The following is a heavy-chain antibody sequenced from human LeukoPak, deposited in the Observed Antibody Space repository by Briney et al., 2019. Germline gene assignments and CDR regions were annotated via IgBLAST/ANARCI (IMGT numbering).Heavy chain of an antibody. CDR3: ASYFHYGDYASLWY. CDR1: GFTFNTYA. V-gene: IGHV3-23*01. D-gene: IGHD4-17*01. Sequence: GGSLRLSCAASGFTFNTYAMSWVRQAPGKGLEWVSSISENGESTYYADSVKGRFTISRDNSRNTLYLQMISLRAEDTAVYYCASYFHYGDYASLWYWGQGTLVTVSS. J-gene: IGHJ4*02. CDR2: ISENGEST.